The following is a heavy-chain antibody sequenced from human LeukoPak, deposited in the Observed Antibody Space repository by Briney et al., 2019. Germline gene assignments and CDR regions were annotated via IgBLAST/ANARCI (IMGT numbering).Heavy chain of an antibody. D-gene: IGHD4-17*01. CDR1: GFTFSNFW. V-gene: IGHV3-7*01. CDR3: AIDPSGDYGDYGF. CDR2: IKQDGTAK. Sequence: GGSLRLSCVTSGFTFSNFWMSWVRQAPGKGLEGVANIKQDGTAKYYVDSVRGRFTISRDNAKKSLYLHMNGLRAEDTAVYYCAIDPSGDYGDYGFWGQGTLVTVSS. J-gene: IGHJ4*02.